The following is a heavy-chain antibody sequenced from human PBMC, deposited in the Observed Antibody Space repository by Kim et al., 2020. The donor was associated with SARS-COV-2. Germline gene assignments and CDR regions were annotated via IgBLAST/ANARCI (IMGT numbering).Heavy chain of an antibody. CDR3: ARLCGYGSGSYQRDYYYYGMDV. J-gene: IGHJ6*02. CDR1: GGSISSYY. V-gene: IGHV4-59*08. Sequence: SETLSLTCTVSGGSISSYYWSWIRQPPGKGLEWIGYIYYSGSTNYNPSLKSRVTISVDTSKNQFSLKLSSVTAADTAVYYCARLCGYGSGSYQRDYYYYGMDVWGQGTTFTVSS. D-gene: IGHD3-10*01. CDR2: IYYSGST.